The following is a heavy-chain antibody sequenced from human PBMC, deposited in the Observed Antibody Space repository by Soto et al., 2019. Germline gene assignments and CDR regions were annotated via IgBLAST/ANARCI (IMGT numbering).Heavy chain of an antibody. Sequence: SVKVSCKASGGTFNNYALSWVRQAPGQGLEWMGGTIPIFNSANYAQKFQGRVTITADDSTSTAYMELRSLRPDDTAVYYCAREVTVASYSFDFWAQGTLVTVSS. J-gene: IGHJ4*02. CDR1: GGTFNNYA. CDR2: TIPIFNSA. V-gene: IGHV1-69*13. D-gene: IGHD5-12*01. CDR3: AREVTVASYSFDF.